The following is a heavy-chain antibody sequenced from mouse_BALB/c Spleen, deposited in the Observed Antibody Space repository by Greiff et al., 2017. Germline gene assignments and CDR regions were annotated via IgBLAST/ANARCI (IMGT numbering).Heavy chain of an antibody. D-gene: IGHD1-2*01. CDR3: ARKILRLRNYAMDY. V-gene: IGHV2-2*02. CDR2: IWSGGST. Sequence: VKLMESGPGLVQPSQSLSITCTVSGFSLTSYGVHWVRQSPGKGLEWLGVIWSGGSTDYNAAFISRLSISKDNSKSQVFFKMNSLQANDTAIYYCARKILRLRNYAMDYWGQGTSVTVSS. J-gene: IGHJ4*01. CDR1: GFSLTSYG.